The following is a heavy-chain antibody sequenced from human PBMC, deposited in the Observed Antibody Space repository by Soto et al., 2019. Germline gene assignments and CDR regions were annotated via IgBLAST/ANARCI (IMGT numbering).Heavy chain of an antibody. CDR2: ISSSDTSI. Sequence: EVQLVESGGGLAQPGGSLRLSCAASGFTFSSYEMNWVRQTPGKGLEWVSYISSSDTSIYYADSVRGRFTISRDNAKNSLYLQMICLRAEDTAVYYCARGVGESTGWDFKYWGRGTLVTVSS. V-gene: IGHV3-48*03. CDR3: ARGVGESTGWDFKY. J-gene: IGHJ4*02. D-gene: IGHD6-19*01. CDR1: GFTFSSYE.